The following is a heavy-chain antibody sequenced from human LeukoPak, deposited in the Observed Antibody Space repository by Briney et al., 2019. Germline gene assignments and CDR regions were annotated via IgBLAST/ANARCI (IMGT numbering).Heavy chain of an antibody. V-gene: IGHV3-11*06. Sequence: GGSLRLSCAASGFTFSDYYTNWIRQAPGKGLEWVSYIHSSSAYTNYADSVKGRFTISRDNAKNSLYLQMNSLRAEDTAVYYCARTGDYESFDYWGQGTLVTVSS. CDR2: IHSSSAYT. D-gene: IGHD4-17*01. CDR1: GFTFSDYY. CDR3: ARTGDYESFDY. J-gene: IGHJ4*02.